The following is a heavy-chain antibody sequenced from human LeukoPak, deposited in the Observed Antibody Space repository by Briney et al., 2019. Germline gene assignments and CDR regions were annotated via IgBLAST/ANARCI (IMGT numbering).Heavy chain of an antibody. J-gene: IGHJ4*02. CDR2: ISWNSGSI. CDR3: AKSLIGSKTYYNPKGLHFDY. CDR1: GFIFEDHA. V-gene: IGHV3-9*01. D-gene: IGHD3-10*01. Sequence: GRSLRLSCAASGFIFEDHAMHWVRQVPGKGLEWVSGISWNSGSIGYADSVKGRFTISRDNAKNSLYLQMNSLRPEDTALYYCAKSLIGSKTYYNPKGLHFDYWGQGTLVTVSS.